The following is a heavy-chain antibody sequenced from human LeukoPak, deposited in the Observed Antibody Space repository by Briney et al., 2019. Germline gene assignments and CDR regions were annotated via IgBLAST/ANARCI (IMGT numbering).Heavy chain of an antibody. CDR3: AREGANYDIFDY. D-gene: IGHD3-9*01. Sequence: PSETLSLTCAVYGGSFSGYYWSWIRQPPGRGLEWIGEVNHSGSTNYNPSLKSRVTISVDTSKNQFSLKLSSVTAADTAVYYCAREGANYDIFDYWGQGTLVTVSS. V-gene: IGHV4-34*01. J-gene: IGHJ4*02. CDR2: VNHSGST. CDR1: GGSFSGYY.